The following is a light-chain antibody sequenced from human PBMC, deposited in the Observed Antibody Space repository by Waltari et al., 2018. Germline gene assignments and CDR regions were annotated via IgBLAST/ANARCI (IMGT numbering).Light chain of an antibody. V-gene: IGLV4-69*01. CDR1: SGHSSNV. Sequence: QLVLTQSPSASASLGASVKLTCTLSSGHSSNVIAWLQQQPEKGPRSLMRVNSDGSHSRWDEMPDRFSGSSSGAERYLTISSLQSEDEADYYWQTGGHGTWVFGGGTKLTVL. CDR2: VNSDGSH. J-gene: IGLJ3*02. CDR3: QTGGHGTWV.